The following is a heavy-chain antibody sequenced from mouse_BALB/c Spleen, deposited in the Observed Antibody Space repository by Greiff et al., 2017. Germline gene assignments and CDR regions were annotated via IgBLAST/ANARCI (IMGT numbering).Heavy chain of an antibody. CDR3: ARRSDYDYYAMDY. V-gene: IGHV14-1*02. CDR2: IAPGNGNT. Sequence: VQLTESGAELVRPGALVKLSCKASGFNINDYYMYWVKQRPDQGLEWIGWIAPGNGNTIYDPKCQGKASITADTSSNTAYLQLSSLTSEDTAVYYCARRSDYDYYAMDYWGQGTSVTVSS. D-gene: IGHD2-4*01. CDR1: GFNINDYY. J-gene: IGHJ4*01.